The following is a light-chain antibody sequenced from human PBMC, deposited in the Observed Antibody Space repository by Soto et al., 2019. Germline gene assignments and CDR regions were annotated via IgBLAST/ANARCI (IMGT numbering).Light chain of an antibody. V-gene: IGKV1-39*01. CDR1: QTISTY. CDR2: AAS. J-gene: IGKJ1*01. Sequence: DIQMTQSPSSLSASVGDSVTITCRASQTISTYLNWYQQKVGKAPKLLIHAASSLQSGVPSRFSGSGSGTDFTLTISSLEPEDFASYYCHQSYSPPQTFGQATKVEIK. CDR3: HQSYSPPQT.